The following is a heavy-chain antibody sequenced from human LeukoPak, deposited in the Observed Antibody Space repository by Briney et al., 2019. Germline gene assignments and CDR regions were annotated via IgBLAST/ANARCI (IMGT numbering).Heavy chain of an antibody. CDR2: ISAYNGNT. CDR1: GYTFTSYG. J-gene: IGHJ5*02. V-gene: IGHV1-18*01. CDR3: ARDKDSRGYGDFPKYNWFDP. Sequence: ASVKVSCKASGYTFTSYGISWVRQAPGQGLEWMGWISAYNGNTNYAQKLQGRVTMTTDTSTSTAYMELGSLRSDDTAVYYCARDKDSRGYGDFPKYNWFDPWGQGTLVTVSS. D-gene: IGHD4-17*01.